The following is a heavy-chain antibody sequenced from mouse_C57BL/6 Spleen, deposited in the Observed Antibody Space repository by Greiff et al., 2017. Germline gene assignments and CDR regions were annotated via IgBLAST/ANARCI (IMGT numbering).Heavy chain of an antibody. CDR2: IYPGDGDT. Sequence: QVQLQQSGPELVKPGASVKISCKASGYAFSSSWMNWVKQRPGKGLEWIGRIYPGDGDTNYNGKFKGKATLTADKSSSTAYMQLSSLTSEDSAVYFCARERSPYWFFDYWGQGTTLTVSS. CDR1: GYAFSSSW. J-gene: IGHJ2*01. V-gene: IGHV1-82*01. D-gene: IGHD1-1*01. CDR3: ARERSPYWFFDY.